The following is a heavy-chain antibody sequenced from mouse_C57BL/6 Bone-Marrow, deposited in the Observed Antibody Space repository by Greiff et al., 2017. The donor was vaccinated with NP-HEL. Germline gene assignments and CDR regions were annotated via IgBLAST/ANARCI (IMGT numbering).Heavy chain of an antibody. CDR1: GYTFTSYG. D-gene: IGHD2-1*01. CDR3: AREEIYYGNYVLY. V-gene: IGHV1-81*01. J-gene: IGHJ2*01. CDR2: IYPRSGNT. Sequence: VKLMESGAELARPGASVKLSCKASGYTFTSYGISWVKQRTGQGLEWIGEIYPRSGNTYYNEKFKGKATLTADKSSSTAYMELRSLTSEDSAVYFCAREEIYYGNYVLYWGQGTTLTVSS.